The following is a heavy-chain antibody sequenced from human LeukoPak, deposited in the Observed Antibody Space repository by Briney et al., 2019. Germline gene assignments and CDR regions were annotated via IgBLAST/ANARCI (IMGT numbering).Heavy chain of an antibody. CDR2: TWHDGGNK. V-gene: IGHV3-33*01. CDR1: GFTFSNYD. CDR3: ARVLGSISGWSYCFDY. D-gene: IGHD6-19*01. J-gene: IGHJ4*02. Sequence: PGRSLRLSCAASGFTFSNYDMHWVRQAPGKGLEWVAVTWHDGGNKYYADSVKGRFTISRDNSKNTMYLQMNSLRAEDTAVFYCARVLGSISGWSYCFDYWGQGTLVTVSS.